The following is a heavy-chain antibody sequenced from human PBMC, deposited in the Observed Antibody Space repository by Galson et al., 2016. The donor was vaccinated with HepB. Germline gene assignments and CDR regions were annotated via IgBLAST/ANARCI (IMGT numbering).Heavy chain of an antibody. CDR1: GFTFSYYA. D-gene: IGHD6-25*01. CDR3: ARDYCGGSGCPPGGY. V-gene: IGHV3-30-3*01. Sequence: SLRLSCAASGFTFSYYAMYWVRRAPGKGLEWVAVMSYDGSSKNYADSVKGRFTISRDNSKSTLYLQMNSLRAEDTAVYYCARDYCGGSGCPPGGYWGQGTLVTVSA. J-gene: IGHJ4*02. CDR2: MSYDGSSK.